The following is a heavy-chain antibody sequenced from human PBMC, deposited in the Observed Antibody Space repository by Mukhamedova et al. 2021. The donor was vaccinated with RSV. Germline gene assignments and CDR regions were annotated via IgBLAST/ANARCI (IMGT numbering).Heavy chain of an antibody. D-gene: IGHD2-2*01. CDR3: ARVVVPAAMEGMDG. Sequence: SMNWVRQAPGKGLEWVSSISSSSSYIYYADSVKGRFTISRDNAKNSLYLQMNSLRAEDTAVYYCARVVVPAAMEGMDGWGQGTTV. CDR2: ISSSSSYI. V-gene: IGHV3-21*01. J-gene: IGHJ6*02. CDR1: S.